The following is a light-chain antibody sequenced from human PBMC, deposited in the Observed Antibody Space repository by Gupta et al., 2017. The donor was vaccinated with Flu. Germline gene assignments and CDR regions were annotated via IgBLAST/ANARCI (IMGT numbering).Light chain of an antibody. Sequence: EIVLTQSTGTLSLSPGERATLLYRVSQSFSNSYLDGYQQKPGQAPRLLIYGAANRATGIPDRFSGSGSGTEFTPTISRLEPEDFAVYYCQQFGNSPPWTFGQGTKVEVK. CDR2: GAA. V-gene: IGKV3-20*01. CDR3: QQFGNSPPWT. CDR1: QSFSNSY. J-gene: IGKJ1*01.